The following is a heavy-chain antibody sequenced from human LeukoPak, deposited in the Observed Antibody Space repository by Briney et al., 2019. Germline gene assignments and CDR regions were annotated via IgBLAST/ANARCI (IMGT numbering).Heavy chain of an antibody. D-gene: IGHD2-15*01. V-gene: IGHV3-23*01. J-gene: IGHJ4*02. CDR1: GFTFSSYA. Sequence: PGGSLRLSCAASGFTFSSYAMSWVRQAPGKGLEWVSGTSGSGGSTYYAGSVKGRFTISRDNSKNTLYLQMNSLRVEDTAVYYCAKNGGSQCYSHLDSWGQGTLATVSS. CDR2: TSGSGGST. CDR3: AKNGGSQCYSHLDS.